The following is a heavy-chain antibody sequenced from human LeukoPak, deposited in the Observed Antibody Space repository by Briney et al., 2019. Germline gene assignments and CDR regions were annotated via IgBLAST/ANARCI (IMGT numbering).Heavy chain of an antibody. J-gene: IGHJ4*02. D-gene: IGHD3-10*01. V-gene: IGHV3-23*01. CDR1: GFTFSSYG. Sequence: GSLRLSCAASGFTFSSYGMSWVRQAPGKGREWVSAISGSGGSTYYADSVKGRFTISRDNFKNTLYLQMNSLRAEDTAVYYCAKDGGVWFGESNDYWGQGTLVTVSS. CDR2: ISGSGGST. CDR3: AKDGGVWFGESNDY.